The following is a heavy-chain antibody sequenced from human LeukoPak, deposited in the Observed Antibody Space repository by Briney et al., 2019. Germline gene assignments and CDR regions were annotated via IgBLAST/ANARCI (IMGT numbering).Heavy chain of an antibody. J-gene: IGHJ3*02. V-gene: IGHV1-2*02. Sequence: ASVKVSCKASGYTFTGDYMHWVRQAPGQGLEWMGWINANSGGTNYAQKFQGRVTMTRDTSFTTAYMELRRLRSDDTAVYYCARDKGIAPAAGLDVFDIWGQGTMVTVSS. CDR3: ARDKGIAPAAGLDVFDI. CDR1: GYTFTGDY. CDR2: INANSGGT. D-gene: IGHD6-13*01.